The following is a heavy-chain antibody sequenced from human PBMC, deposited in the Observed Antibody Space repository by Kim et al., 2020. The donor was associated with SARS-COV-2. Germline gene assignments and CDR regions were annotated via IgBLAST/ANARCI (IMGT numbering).Heavy chain of an antibody. D-gene: IGHD3-22*01. CDR2: IYYSGST. CDR3: ARDPLLTVIVVARGYYYGMDV. J-gene: IGHJ6*01. Sequence: SETLSLTCTVSGGSISSSSYYWGWIRQPPGKGLEWIGSIYYSGSTYYNPSLKSRVTISVDTSKNQFSLKLSSVTAADTAVYYCARDPLLTVIVVARGYYYGMDVWGRPTTVAVRS. CDR1: GGSISSSSYY. V-gene: IGHV4-39*02.